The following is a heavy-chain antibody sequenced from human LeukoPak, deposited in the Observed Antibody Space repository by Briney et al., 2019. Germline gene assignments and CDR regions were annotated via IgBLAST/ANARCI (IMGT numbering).Heavy chain of an antibody. D-gene: IGHD4-23*01. CDR3: ARAPPGGGYDFDY. J-gene: IGHJ4*02. CDR2: IYYSGST. V-gene: IGHV4-59*12. Sequence: PSETLSLTCTVSGGSISSYYWSWIRQPPGKGLEWIGYIYYSGSTNYNPSLKSRVTISVDTSKNQFSLKLSSVTAADTAVYYCARAPPGGGYDFDYWGQGTLVTVSS. CDR1: GGSISSYY.